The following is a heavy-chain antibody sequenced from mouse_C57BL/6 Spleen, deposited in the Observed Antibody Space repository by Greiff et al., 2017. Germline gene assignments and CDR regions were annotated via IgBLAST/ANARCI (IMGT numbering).Heavy chain of an antibody. Sequence: QVQLQQPGAELVKPGASVKLSCKASGYTFTSYWMHWVKQRPGRGLEWIGMIDPNSGGTKYNEKFKSKATLTVDKPSSTAYMQLSSLTSEDSAVYYCARDSNWAYFDYWGQGTTLTVSS. CDR2: IDPNSGGT. D-gene: IGHD2-5*01. CDR3: ARDSNWAYFDY. J-gene: IGHJ2*01. V-gene: IGHV1-72*01. CDR1: GYTFTSYW.